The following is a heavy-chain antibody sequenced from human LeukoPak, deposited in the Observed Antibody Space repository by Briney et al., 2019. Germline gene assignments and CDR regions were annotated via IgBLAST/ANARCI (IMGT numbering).Heavy chain of an antibody. CDR2: VYSSGST. CDR1: GGSISTYY. V-gene: IGHV4-4*07. J-gene: IGHJ4*02. CDR3: ARGYCSGASCYAAVY. D-gene: IGHD2-15*01. Sequence: PSETLSLTCTVSGGSISTYYWSWIRQPAGKGLEWIGRVYSSGSTDYNPSLKSRVTMSVDTSKNQFSLKLSSVTAADTAMYYCARGYCSGASCYAAVYWGQGTLVTVSS.